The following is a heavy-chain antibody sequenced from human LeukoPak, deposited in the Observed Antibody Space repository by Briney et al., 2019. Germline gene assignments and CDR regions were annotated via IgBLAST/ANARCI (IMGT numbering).Heavy chain of an antibody. CDR2: IIPILGIA. Sequence: SVKVSCKASGGXFSSYAISWVREAPGQGLEWMGRIIPILGIANYAQKLQGRVTITADKSTSTAYMELSSLRSEDTAVYYCARDLGSSWTAPDYWGQGILVTVSS. V-gene: IGHV1-69*04. J-gene: IGHJ4*02. CDR1: GGXFSSYA. D-gene: IGHD6-13*01. CDR3: ARDLGSSWTAPDY.